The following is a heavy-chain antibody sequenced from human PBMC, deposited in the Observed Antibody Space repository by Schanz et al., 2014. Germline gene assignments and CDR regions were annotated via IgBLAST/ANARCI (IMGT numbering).Heavy chain of an antibody. CDR3: VSVYDSSGYVSFNY. J-gene: IGHJ4*02. D-gene: IGHD3-22*01. Sequence: VQLLESGGGLVQPGGSLRLSCAASGFTFSSYGMHWVRQAPGKGLEYVSAISHDGYSTYYADSVKGRFTISRDNAKNSLYLQMNSLRAEDTAVYYCVSVYDSSGYVSFNYWGQGTLVTVAS. CDR2: ISHDGYST. CDR1: GFTFSSYG. V-gene: IGHV3-64*04.